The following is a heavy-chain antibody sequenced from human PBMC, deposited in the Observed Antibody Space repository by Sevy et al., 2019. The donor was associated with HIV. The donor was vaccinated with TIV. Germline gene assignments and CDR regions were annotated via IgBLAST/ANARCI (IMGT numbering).Heavy chain of an antibody. Sequence: GGSLRLSSAASGFTFSSYAMSWVRQAPGKGLEWVSAISHSGDGTYYADSVKGRFTISRDNSKNTLYLEMNSLRAEDTAVYYCAKGTLVVPTVIYYYYGMSVWGQGTTVTVSS. D-gene: IGHD2-2*02. CDR1: GFTFSSYA. V-gene: IGHV3-23*01. CDR3: AKGTLVVPTVIYYYYGMSV. J-gene: IGHJ6*02. CDR2: ISHSGDGT.